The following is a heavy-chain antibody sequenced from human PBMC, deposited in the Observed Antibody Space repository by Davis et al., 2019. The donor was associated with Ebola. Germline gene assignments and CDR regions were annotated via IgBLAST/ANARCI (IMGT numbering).Heavy chain of an antibody. D-gene: IGHD3-3*01. CDR3: ANTTGDYDFWSGYYTGYFDY. J-gene: IGHJ4*02. Sequence: SVKVSCKASGYTFTSYGISWVRQAPGQGLEWMGGIIPIFGTANYAQKFQGRVTITADKSTSTAYMELSSLGSEDTAVYYCANTTGDYDFWSGYYTGYFDYWGQGTLVTVSS. CDR1: GYTFTSYG. CDR2: IIPIFGTA. V-gene: IGHV1-69*06.